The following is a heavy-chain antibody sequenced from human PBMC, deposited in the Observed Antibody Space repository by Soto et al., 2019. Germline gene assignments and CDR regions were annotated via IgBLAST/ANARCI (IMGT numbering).Heavy chain of an antibody. J-gene: IGHJ5*02. CDR3: ARERGAQHLEPTFDP. CDR1: GGTFSSYA. V-gene: IGHV1-69*13. CDR2: IIPILGTA. Sequence: GASVKVSCKASGGTFSSYAISWVRQAPGQGLEWMGGIIPILGTANYAQKFQGRVTITADESTSTAYMELSSLRSEDTAVYDCARERGAQHLEPTFDPWGQGTLVTVSS. D-gene: IGHD3-10*01.